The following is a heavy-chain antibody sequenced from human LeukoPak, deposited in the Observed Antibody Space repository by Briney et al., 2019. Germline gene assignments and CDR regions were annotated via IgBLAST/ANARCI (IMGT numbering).Heavy chain of an antibody. CDR2: ISGSGGST. Sequence: PGGSLRLSCAASGFTFSSYAMSWVRQAPGKGLEWVSAISGSGGSTYYADSVKGRFTISRDQANNTLYLQMNTLRDEDTAIYYCARGPRYSFYWGQGTLVSVS. CDR1: GFTFSSYA. J-gene: IGHJ4*02. V-gene: IGHV3-23*01. D-gene: IGHD6-13*01. CDR3: ARGPRYSFY.